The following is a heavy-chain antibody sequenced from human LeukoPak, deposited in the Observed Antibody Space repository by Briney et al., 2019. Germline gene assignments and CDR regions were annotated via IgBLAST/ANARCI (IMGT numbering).Heavy chain of an antibody. CDR3: ARSYDSSGYYPQGAFDI. CDR1: GGSISSYY. CDR2: IYYSGTT. J-gene: IGHJ3*02. Sequence: PSETLSLTCTVSGGSISSYYGSWIRQPPGKRLEWIGYIYYSGTTNYNPSLKSRLTISVDTSKNQFSLKLSSVTAADTAVYYCARSYDSSGYYPQGAFDIWGQGTMVTVSS. D-gene: IGHD3-22*01. V-gene: IGHV4-59*01.